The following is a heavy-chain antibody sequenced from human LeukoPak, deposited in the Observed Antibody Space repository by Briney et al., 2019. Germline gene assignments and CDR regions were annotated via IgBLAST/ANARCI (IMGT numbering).Heavy chain of an antibody. CDR1: GDSVSSNSAV. J-gene: IGHJ3*02. D-gene: IGHD5-12*01. CDR2: TYYRSKWYN. CDR3: ARDTGAAISVFDI. V-gene: IGHV6-1*01. Sequence: SQTLSLTCAISGDSVSSNSAVWNWLRQSPSRGLEWLGRTYYRSKWYNDYAVTVKSRITVNPDTSKNQFSLRLNSVTPEDTAMYYCARDTGAAISVFDIWGQGTMVTVSS.